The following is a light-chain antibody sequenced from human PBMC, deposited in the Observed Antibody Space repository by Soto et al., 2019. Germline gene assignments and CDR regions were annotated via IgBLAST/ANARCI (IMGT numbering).Light chain of an antibody. CDR1: QSISTW. J-gene: IGKJ5*01. Sequence: PSSLSASVGDRVTITCRASQSISTWLAWYQQKPGKAPKSLIYATSNLQSEVPSRFRGSGFGTEFTLTISSLQPEEFETYYCQQYNTYPITFGQGTRLEIK. CDR3: QQYNTYPIT. CDR2: ATS. V-gene: IGKV1D-16*01.